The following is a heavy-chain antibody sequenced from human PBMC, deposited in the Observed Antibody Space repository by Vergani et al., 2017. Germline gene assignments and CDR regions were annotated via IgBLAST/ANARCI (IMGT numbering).Heavy chain of an antibody. CDR2: ISGHGDRT. CDR1: GFTFSNSA. V-gene: IGHV3-23*01. D-gene: IGHD2-21*01. CDR3: ADLYGDDGFSPF. Sequence: EVHLLESGGGQVEAGGSLRLSCVASGFTFSNSAMSWVRQTSGKGLEWVSAISGHGDRTYYADSVKGRFTISRDNSKNTVYLQINSLRAEDTAFYYCADLYGDDGFSPFWGQGTLVTVSS. J-gene: IGHJ4*02.